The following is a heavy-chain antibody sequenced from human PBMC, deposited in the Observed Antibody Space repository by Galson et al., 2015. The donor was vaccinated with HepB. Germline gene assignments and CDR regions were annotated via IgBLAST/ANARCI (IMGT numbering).Heavy chain of an antibody. Sequence: VKVSCKASGGTFSSYAISWVRQAPGQGLEWMGGIIPIFGTANYAQKFQGRVTITADESTSTAYMELSSLRSEDTAVYYCGSYYSLYYYYGMDVWGQGTTVTVSS. CDR3: GSYYSLYYYYGMDV. J-gene: IGHJ6*02. CDR2: IIPIFGTA. V-gene: IGHV1-69*01. CDR1: GGTFSSYA. D-gene: IGHD1-26*01.